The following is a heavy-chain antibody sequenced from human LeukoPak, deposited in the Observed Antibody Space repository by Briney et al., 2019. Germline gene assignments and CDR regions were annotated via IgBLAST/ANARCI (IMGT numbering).Heavy chain of an antibody. Sequence: ASVTVSFKASGYTFTSYDINWVRQATGQGLEWMGWMNPNSGNTGYAQKFQGRVTMNRNTSISTAYMELSSLRSEDTAVYYCARPLGSYYFDYWGQGTLVTVSS. V-gene: IGHV1-8*01. D-gene: IGHD1-26*01. CDR3: ARPLGSYYFDY. CDR2: MNPNSGNT. J-gene: IGHJ4*02. CDR1: GYTFTSYD.